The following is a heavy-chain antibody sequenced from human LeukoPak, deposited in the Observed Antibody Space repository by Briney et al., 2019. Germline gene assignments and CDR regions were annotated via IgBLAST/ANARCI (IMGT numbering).Heavy chain of an antibody. V-gene: IGHV3-21*01. Sequence: GGSLRLSCAASGFTFSSYSMNWVRQAPGKGLEWVSSISSSSSYIYYADSLKGRFTISRDNAKNSLYLQMNSLRAEDTAVYYCAREVRGVIIGDFDYWGQGTLVTVSS. D-gene: IGHD3-10*01. CDR3: AREVRGVIIGDFDY. CDR1: GFTFSSYS. CDR2: ISSSSSYI. J-gene: IGHJ4*02.